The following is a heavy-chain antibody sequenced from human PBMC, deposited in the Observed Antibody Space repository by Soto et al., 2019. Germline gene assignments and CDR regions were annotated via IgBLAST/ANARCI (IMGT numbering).Heavy chain of an antibody. CDR1: GYSFSNSG. V-gene: IGHV1-18*01. J-gene: IGHJ5*02. Sequence: QVELGQSGPEVKKPGAAVKVSCKASGYSFSNSGFSWMRQAPGQGLEWLGWISTYTGNTNYAQKFQGRRSMTRDTSTTTAFMELTTLRSDDTAVYYCARDEYNNGRNWLNPWGQGTLVTVTS. CDR2: ISTYTGNT. D-gene: IGHD2-8*01. CDR3: ARDEYNNGRNWLNP.